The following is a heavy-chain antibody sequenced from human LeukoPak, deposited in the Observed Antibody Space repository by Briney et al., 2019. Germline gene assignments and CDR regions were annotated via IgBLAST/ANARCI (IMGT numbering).Heavy chain of an antibody. CDR3: ARGKIQLWSGQGNAFDI. V-gene: IGHV1-46*01. J-gene: IGHJ3*02. CDR2: INPSGGST. D-gene: IGHD5-18*01. Sequence: GASVKVSCKASGYTFTSYYMHWVRQAPGQGLEWMGIINPSGGSTSYAQTFQGRVTMTRDTSTSTVYMELSSVRSEDTAVYYCARGKIQLWSGQGNAFDIWGQGTMVTVSS. CDR1: GYTFTSYY.